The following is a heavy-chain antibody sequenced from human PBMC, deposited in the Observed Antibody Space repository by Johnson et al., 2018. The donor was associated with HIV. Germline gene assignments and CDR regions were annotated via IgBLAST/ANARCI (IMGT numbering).Heavy chain of an antibody. CDR2: ISYDGSNK. CDR1: GFTFSSYA. D-gene: IGHD3-16*01. CDR3: AISIPRPGWGDAFDI. Sequence: QVQLVESGGGVVQPGRSLRLSCAASGFTFSSYAMHWVRQAPGKGLEWVAVISYDGSNKYYADSVKGRFTISRDNSKNTLYLQMNALRAEDTAVYYCAISIPRPGWGDAFDIWGQGTMVTVSS. V-gene: IGHV3-30*14. J-gene: IGHJ3*02.